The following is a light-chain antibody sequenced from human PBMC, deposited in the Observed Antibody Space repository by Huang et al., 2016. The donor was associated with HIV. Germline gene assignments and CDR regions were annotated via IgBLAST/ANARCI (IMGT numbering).Light chain of an antibody. V-gene: IGKV3-15*01. CDR3: QQYNNWPPMT. CDR2: GAS. Sequence: EIVMTQSPATLSVSPGERATLSCRASQSISSDLAWYQQKPGQAPRLLIYGASTRATGIPARFSGIGSGTEFTLTISGLQSEDFAVYYCQQYNNWPPMTFGQGTKVEIK. J-gene: IGKJ1*01. CDR1: QSISSD.